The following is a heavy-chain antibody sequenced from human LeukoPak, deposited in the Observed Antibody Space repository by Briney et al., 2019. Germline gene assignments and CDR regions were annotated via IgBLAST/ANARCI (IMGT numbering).Heavy chain of an antibody. Sequence: SETLSLTCTVSGGSVSSGSYYWSWIRQPPGKGLEWIGYIYYSGSTNYNPSLKSRVTISVDTSKNQFSLKLSSVTAADTAVYYCARGKEYSSSSELYCFDYWGQGTLVTVSS. CDR3: ARGKEYSSSSELYCFDY. J-gene: IGHJ4*02. CDR2: IYYSGST. V-gene: IGHV4-61*01. CDR1: GGSVSSGSYY. D-gene: IGHD6-6*01.